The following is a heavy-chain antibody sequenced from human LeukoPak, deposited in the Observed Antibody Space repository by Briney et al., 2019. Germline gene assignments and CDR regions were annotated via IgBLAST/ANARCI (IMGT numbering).Heavy chain of an antibody. J-gene: IGHJ4*02. V-gene: IGHV3-30*02. CDR1: GFTFSSYG. CDR3: ARDSSPGAFDY. Sequence: PTGGSLRLSCAASGFTFSSYGMHWVRQAPGKGLEWVTFIRYHGNDKYYADSVKGRFTISRDNFGNTVYLQMNSLRPEDTAVYYCARDSSPGAFDYWGQGTLVTVSS. CDR2: IRYHGNDK. D-gene: IGHD6-6*01.